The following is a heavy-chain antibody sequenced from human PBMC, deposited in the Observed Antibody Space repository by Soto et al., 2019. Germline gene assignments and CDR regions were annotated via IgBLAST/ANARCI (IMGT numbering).Heavy chain of an antibody. CDR3: ARGLGADIVATIFSFRVAFDI. J-gene: IGHJ3*02. Sequence: ASVKVSCKASGYTFTSYDINWVRQATGQGLEWMGWMNPNSGNTGYAQKFQGRVTMTRNTSISTAYMELSSLRSEDTAVYYCARGLGADIVATIFSFRVAFDIWGQGTMVNVSS. CDR1: GYTFTSYD. CDR2: MNPNSGNT. D-gene: IGHD5-12*01. V-gene: IGHV1-8*01.